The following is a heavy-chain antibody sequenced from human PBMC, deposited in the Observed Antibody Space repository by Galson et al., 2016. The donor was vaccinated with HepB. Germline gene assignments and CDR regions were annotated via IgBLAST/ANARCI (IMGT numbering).Heavy chain of an antibody. J-gene: IGHJ4*02. CDR1: GFTFSSYG. D-gene: IGHD6-19*01. CDR2: ISSDGGSE. CDR3: ARNAMVGRWYFDY. Sequence: SLRLSCADSGFTFSSYGMHWVRQAPGKGLDWLAAISSDGGSEFYADSVKGRVTISRDNSKNTLYLQMNSLRLADTAVYYCARNAMVGRWYFDYWGQGTLVTVSS. V-gene: IGHV3-30*03.